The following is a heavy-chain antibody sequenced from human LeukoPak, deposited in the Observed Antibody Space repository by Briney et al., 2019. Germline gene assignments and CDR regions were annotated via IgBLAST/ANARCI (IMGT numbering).Heavy chain of an antibody. CDR2: INHSGST. D-gene: IGHD3-10*01. CDR1: GGSFSGYY. V-gene: IGHV4-34*01. Sequence: SETLSLTCAVYGGSFSGYYWSWIRQPPGKGLEWIGEINHSGSTNYNPSLKSRVTISVDTSKNQFSLKLSSVTAADTAVYYCARDKYYYGSGSYYKPGYYGMDVWGQGSTVTVSS. J-gene: IGHJ6*02. CDR3: ARDKYYYGSGSYYKPGYYGMDV.